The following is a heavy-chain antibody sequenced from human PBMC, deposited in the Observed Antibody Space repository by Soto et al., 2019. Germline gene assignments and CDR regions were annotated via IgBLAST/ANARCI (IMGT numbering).Heavy chain of an antibody. D-gene: IGHD2-21*01. CDR1: EYTFTSYD. CDR3: VRERHYYGGGDSREYNWFDP. Sequence: QVQLVQSGAEVKKPGASVMVSCKASEYTFTSYDINWVRQATGQGLEWMGWMNPKSGNTGSAQKFQGRITMTRNTSXXPXYXELNKLTSEDTAVYYCVRERHYYGGGDSREYNWFDPWGQGTLVTVSS. J-gene: IGHJ5*02. CDR2: MNPKSGNT. V-gene: IGHV1-8*01.